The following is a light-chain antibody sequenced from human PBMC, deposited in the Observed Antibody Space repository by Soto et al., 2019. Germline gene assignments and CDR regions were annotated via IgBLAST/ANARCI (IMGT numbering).Light chain of an antibody. CDR2: WAS. J-gene: IGKJ2*01. CDR1: QSVLYNY. V-gene: IGKV4-1*01. CDR3: QQYYTTPYT. Sequence: DIVMTQSPDSLAVSLGERATVNYKSSQSVLYNYLAWYQQKPGQPPKLLIYWASMRESGVPDRFNGSGSGTDFTLTISSLQAEDVAVYYCQQYYTTPYTFGQGTKLEIK.